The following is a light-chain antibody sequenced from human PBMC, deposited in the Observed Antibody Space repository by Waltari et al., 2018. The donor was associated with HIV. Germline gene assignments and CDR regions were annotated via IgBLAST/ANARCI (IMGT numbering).Light chain of an antibody. V-gene: IGKV4-1*01. CDR1: QSVLYSANNKNY. Sequence: DIEMTQSPDSLAVSLGERATINCNSSQSVLYSANNKNYLAWYQQKPGQPPKLLFYWASTRESGVPDRFRGTGSGTDFTLTITSLQAEDVAVYYCQQYYSSPRTFSQGTKVEVK. CDR2: WAS. J-gene: IGKJ1*01. CDR3: QQYYSSPRT.